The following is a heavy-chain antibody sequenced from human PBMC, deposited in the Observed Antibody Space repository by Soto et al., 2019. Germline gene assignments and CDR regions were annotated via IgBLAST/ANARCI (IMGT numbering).Heavy chain of an antibody. CDR3: ARYSEYASGASVNHYLDY. V-gene: IGHV3-7*01. D-gene: IGHD3-10*01. J-gene: IGHJ4*01. Sequence: EVQLVESGGGLVQPGGSLRLSCAASGFTFGSYWMSWVRQAPGKGLEWLATIKMDASEMKYVDSVKGRFTMSRDNAKNSLYLQMDSLRAEDTAVYYCARYSEYASGASVNHYLDYWGHGTLVTVSS. CDR1: GFTFGSYW. CDR2: IKMDASEM.